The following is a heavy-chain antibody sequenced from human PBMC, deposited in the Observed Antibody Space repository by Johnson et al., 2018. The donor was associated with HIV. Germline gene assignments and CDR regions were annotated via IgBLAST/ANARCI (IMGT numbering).Heavy chain of an antibody. V-gene: IGHV3-7*02. CDR3: ARGQLDNAFDI. Sequence: VQLVESGGGLVQSRRSLRLSCAASGFTFNVHRMNWVRQAPGKGLEWVTNIKEDGSEKYHVDPVKGRFTISRDNAKKSLYLQMNSLRAEDTSVYYCARGQLDNAFDIWGQGTMVTVFS. D-gene: IGHD6-13*01. CDR2: IKEDGSEK. CDR1: GFTFNVHR. J-gene: IGHJ3*02.